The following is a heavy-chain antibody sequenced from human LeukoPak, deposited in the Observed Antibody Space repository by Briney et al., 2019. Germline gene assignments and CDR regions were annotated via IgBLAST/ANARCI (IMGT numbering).Heavy chain of an antibody. D-gene: IGHD1-26*01. Sequence: GGSLRLSCAASGFTVSSNYMSWVRQAPGKGLEWVSVTYSGGSTYHADSVKGRFTISRDKSKNTLYLQMNSLRAEDTAMYYCASTLVGTTSGYSWGQGTLVIVSS. J-gene: IGHJ5*02. CDR2: TYSGGST. CDR1: GFTVSSNY. CDR3: ASTLVGTTSGYS. V-gene: IGHV3-53*01.